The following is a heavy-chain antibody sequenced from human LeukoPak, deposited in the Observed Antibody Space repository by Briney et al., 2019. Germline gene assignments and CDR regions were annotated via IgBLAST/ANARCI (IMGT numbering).Heavy chain of an antibody. J-gene: IGHJ3*02. CDR1: GGSISSGGYY. Sequence: SQTLSLTCTVSGGSISSGGYYWSWIRQHPGKGLEWIGYIYYSGSTYYNPSLKSRVTISVDTSKNQFSLKLSSVTAADTAVYYCARDPGDYSPDAFDIWGQGTMVTVSS. D-gene: IGHD4-17*01. CDR2: IYYSGST. V-gene: IGHV4-31*03. CDR3: ARDPGDYSPDAFDI.